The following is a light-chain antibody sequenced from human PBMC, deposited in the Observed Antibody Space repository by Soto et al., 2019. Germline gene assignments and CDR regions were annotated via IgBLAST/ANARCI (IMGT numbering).Light chain of an antibody. J-gene: IGLJ3*02. CDR1: SSDVGGYNY. CDR3: SSYTSSSTPWV. CDR2: EVS. V-gene: IGLV2-14*01. Sequence: QSALTQPASVSGSPGQSITISCTGTSSDVGGYNYVSWYQQHPGKAPKLMIYEVSNRPSGVSNRFSGSKSDNTASLTISGIQAEDEADYYCSSYTSSSTPWVFGVGTKLTVL.